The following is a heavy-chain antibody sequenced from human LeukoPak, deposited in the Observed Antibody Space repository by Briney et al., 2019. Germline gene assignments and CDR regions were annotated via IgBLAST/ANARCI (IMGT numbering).Heavy chain of an antibody. J-gene: IGHJ4*02. Sequence: SETLSLTCTVSGGSISSSSYYWGWIRQPPGKGLEWIGSIYYSGSTYYNPSLKSRVTISVDTSKNQFSLKLSSVTAADTAVYYCARDRGAGYYDSSGYYYEWSYWGQGTLVTVSS. V-gene: IGHV4-39*07. D-gene: IGHD3-22*01. CDR1: GGSISSSSYY. CDR2: IYYSGST. CDR3: ARDRGAGYYDSSGYYYEWSY.